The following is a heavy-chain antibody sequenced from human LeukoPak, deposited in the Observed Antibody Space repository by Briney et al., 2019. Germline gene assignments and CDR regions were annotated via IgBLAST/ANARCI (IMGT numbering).Heavy chain of an antibody. V-gene: IGHV3-74*01. CDR3: VSFYETY. CDR2: INSDGSWT. D-gene: IGHD2/OR15-2a*01. Sequence: PGGSLRLSCAASGFIFSNYNINWVRQAPGKGLVWVSHINSDGSWTSYADSVKGRSTISKDNAKNTVYLQMNSLRAEDTAVYYCVSFYETYWGRGTLVTVSS. CDR1: GFIFSNYN. J-gene: IGHJ4*02.